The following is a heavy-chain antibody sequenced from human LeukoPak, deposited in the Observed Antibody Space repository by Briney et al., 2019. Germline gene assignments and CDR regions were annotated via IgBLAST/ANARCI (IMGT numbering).Heavy chain of an antibody. CDR1: GFTFSSYS. D-gene: IGHD6-19*01. J-gene: IGHJ4*02. Sequence: NSGRSLRLSCAASGFTFSSYSMHWVRQAPGQGLEWMGWINPNSGGTNYAQKFQGRVTMTRDTSISTAYMELSRLRSDDTAVYYCARAATVAGGYEFDYWGQGTLVTVSS. CDR3: ARAATVAGGYEFDY. CDR2: INPNSGGT. V-gene: IGHV1-2*02.